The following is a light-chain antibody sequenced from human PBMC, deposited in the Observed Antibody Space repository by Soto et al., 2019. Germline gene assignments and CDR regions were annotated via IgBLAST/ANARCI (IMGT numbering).Light chain of an antibody. J-gene: IGKJ5*01. CDR3: QQYNKWPIT. Sequence: EIVLTQSPATLSVSPGEGATLSCRASQSVGSLLAWYQQKTGQAPRILIYRASTRDAGLPDRFSGSGSETDFTLTISSLQSEDFAVYYCQQYNKWPITFGQGTRLEIK. V-gene: IGKV3-15*01. CDR1: QSVGSL. CDR2: RAS.